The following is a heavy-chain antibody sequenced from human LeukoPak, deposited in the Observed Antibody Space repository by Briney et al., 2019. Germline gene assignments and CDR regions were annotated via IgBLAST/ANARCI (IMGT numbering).Heavy chain of an antibody. J-gene: IGHJ5*02. V-gene: IGHV4-34*01. D-gene: IGHD1-26*01. Sequence: PSETLSLTCAVYGGSFSGYYWSWIRQPPGKGLEWIGEINHSGSTNYNPSLKSRVTISVDTSKNQFSLKLSSVTAADTAVYYCARLKVRWMGATRWFDPWGQGTLVTVPS. CDR3: ARLKVRWMGATRWFDP. CDR2: INHSGST. CDR1: GGSFSGYY.